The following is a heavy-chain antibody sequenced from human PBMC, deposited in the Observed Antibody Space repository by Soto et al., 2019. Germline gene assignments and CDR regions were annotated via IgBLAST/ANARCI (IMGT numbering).Heavy chain of an antibody. CDR1: GYIFTSYA. J-gene: IGHJ5*02. V-gene: IGHV1-18*01. CDR3: ARGGVGGTFNWFDP. D-gene: IGHD1-26*01. CDR2: ITAYNGNT. Sequence: QVQLVQSGGEVKKAGASVKVSCKASGYIFTSYAITWVRQAPGQGLEWMGWITAYNGNTNYAQRLQGRLTMTADTSTTTVYMELRSLRSDDTAVYYCARGGVGGTFNWFDPWGQGTLVTVSS.